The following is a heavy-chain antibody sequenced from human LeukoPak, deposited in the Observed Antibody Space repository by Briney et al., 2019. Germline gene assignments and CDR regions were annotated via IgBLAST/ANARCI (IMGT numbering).Heavy chain of an antibody. V-gene: IGHV3-23*01. CDR2: LGYSGTNA. CDR1: GFIFDDYA. D-gene: IGHD3-9*01. CDR3: AKVTTGYYYYFDS. Sequence: TGGSLRLSCVASGFIFDDYAMSWVRQAPGKGLDWVSGLGYSGTNAYYADSVKGRFTISRDNSHNTLYLQMTSLRAEDTAIYYCAKVTTGYYYYFDSWGQGTLVTVSS. J-gene: IGHJ4*02.